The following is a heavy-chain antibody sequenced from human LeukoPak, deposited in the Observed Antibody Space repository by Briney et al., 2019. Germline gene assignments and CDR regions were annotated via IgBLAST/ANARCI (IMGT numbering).Heavy chain of an antibody. CDR1: GFTLSRYA. V-gene: IGHV3-30-3*01. D-gene: IGHD3-9*01. Sequence: PGRSLRLSCAVSGFTLSRYAMQWVRQAPGKGLEWVAVISYEGSNKNYADCVKGLFPISRDNSKSPLYLQMNSLRAEDTAVYYCARPVCEILPGQDFEYWGQGTLVSVST. J-gene: IGHJ4*02. CDR2: ISYEGSNK. CDR3: ARPVCEILPGQDFEY.